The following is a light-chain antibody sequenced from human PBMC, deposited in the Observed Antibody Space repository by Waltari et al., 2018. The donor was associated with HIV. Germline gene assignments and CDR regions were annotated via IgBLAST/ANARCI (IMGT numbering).Light chain of an antibody. CDR3: QVWDRSRDHVV. J-gene: IGLJ2*01. CDR2: DDS. V-gene: IGLV3-21*02. Sequence: SYVLTQPPSVSVAPGQTARITRGGINIGYKSVHGYQQKPGQAPVLVLYDDSDRPSGIPERLYGSNSGNTATLTINRVEAGDEADYYCQVWDRSRDHVVFGGGTKLTVL. CDR1: NIGYKS.